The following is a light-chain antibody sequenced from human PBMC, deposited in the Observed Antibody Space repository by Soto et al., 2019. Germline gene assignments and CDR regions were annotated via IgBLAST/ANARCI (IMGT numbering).Light chain of an antibody. CDR2: DAS. V-gene: IGKV3-11*01. CDR1: QSVSSY. Sequence: EIVLTQSPATLSLSPGERATLSCRASQSVSSYLAWYQQKPGQAPRLLIYDASNRATGIPARFSGSGSGKDCTLTISSLEPEDFAVYYCQQRSNWPPSFGGGNKVEIK. J-gene: IGKJ4*01. CDR3: QQRSNWPPS.